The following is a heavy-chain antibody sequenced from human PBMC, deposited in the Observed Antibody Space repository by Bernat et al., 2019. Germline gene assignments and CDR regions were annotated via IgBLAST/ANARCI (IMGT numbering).Heavy chain of an antibody. CDR2: IWYDGSNK. CDR1: GFTFSSYG. J-gene: IGHJ4*02. V-gene: IGHV3-33*01. D-gene: IGHD6-13*01. CDR3: ARLGSRWSFDY. Sequence: QVQLVESGGGVVQPEGSLRLSCAASGFTFSSYGMLWVRQAPGKGLEWVAIIWYDGSNKYYVDSVKGRFTISRDSSKNTVYLQMNSLRAEDTAVYYCARLGSRWSFDYWGQGTLVTVSS.